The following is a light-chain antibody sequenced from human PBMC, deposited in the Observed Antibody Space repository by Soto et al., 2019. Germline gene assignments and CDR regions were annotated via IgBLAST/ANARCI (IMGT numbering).Light chain of an antibody. CDR1: QSVLYSSNNKNY. CDR2: RAS. CDR3: QQYYNTPLT. Sequence: DIVMTQSPDSLAVSLGERATINCKSSQSVLYSSNNKNYLAWYQQKPGQSPKLLIFRASTRESGVPDRFSGSGSGTDFTLTISSLQAEDVAVYYCQQYYNTPLTFGGGTKVEI. V-gene: IGKV4-1*01. J-gene: IGKJ4*01.